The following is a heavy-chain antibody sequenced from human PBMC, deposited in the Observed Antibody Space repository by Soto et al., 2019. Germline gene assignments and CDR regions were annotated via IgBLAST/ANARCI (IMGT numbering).Heavy chain of an antibody. CDR3: ARAPVELELHYYYYYMDV. V-gene: IGHV6-1*01. J-gene: IGHJ6*03. CDR1: GDSVSSNSAA. Sequence: PSQTLSLTCAISGDSVSSNSAAWNWIRQSPSRGLEWLGRTYYRSKWYNDYAVSVKSRITINPDTSKNQFSLQLNSVTPEDTAVYYCARAPVELELHYYYYYMDVWGKGTKVTVSS. D-gene: IGHD1-7*01. CDR2: TYYRSKWYN.